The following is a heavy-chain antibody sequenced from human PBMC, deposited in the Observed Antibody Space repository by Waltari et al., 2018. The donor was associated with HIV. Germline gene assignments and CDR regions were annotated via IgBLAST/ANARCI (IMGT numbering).Heavy chain of an antibody. CDR2: IGTDNGNA. J-gene: IGHJ4*02. CDR1: GYPFTTYG. CDR3: ARSHCAVTSCGSIDY. Sequence: QVQLVQSGAQVKKPGASVKVSCKASGYPFTTYGITWVRQAPGQGLEWLGWIGTDNGNADVAPKTQVRIHLTIDTSTSTAYMELTSLRSDDTAVYYCARSHCAVTSCGSIDYWGQGTLVTVSS. D-gene: IGHD4-17*01. V-gene: IGHV1-18*01.